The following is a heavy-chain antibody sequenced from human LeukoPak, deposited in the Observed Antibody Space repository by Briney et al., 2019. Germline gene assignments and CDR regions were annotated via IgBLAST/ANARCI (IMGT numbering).Heavy chain of an antibody. Sequence: SETLSLTCTVSGAPITNSYWGWLRQPPGKGLEWIGFTHYSGSTSSNPSLKSRVAMSVVTSKNQFSLRVTSVTAADTAVYYCARLYPLVSISTYHYHPLDVWGQGTTVTVS. CDR3: ARLYPLVSISTYHYHPLDV. V-gene: IGHV4-59*08. D-gene: IGHD2-8*02. CDR1: GAPITNSY. CDR2: THYSGST. J-gene: IGHJ6*02.